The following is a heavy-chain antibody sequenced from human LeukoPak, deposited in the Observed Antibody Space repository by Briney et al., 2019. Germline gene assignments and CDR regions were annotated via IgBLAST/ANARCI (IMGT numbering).Heavy chain of an antibody. J-gene: IGHJ4*02. CDR1: GFTFSDYW. D-gene: IGHD4-23*01. CDR2: INTDGSVT. V-gene: IGHV3-74*01. Sequence: GGSLRLSCAVSGFTFSDYWMHWVRQASGKGLVWISRINTDGSVTDYADSVKGRFTISRDNAKNTLYLQMNSLITEDTALYYCTRSFGGSGDYWGQGTLVTVPS. CDR3: TRSFGGSGDY.